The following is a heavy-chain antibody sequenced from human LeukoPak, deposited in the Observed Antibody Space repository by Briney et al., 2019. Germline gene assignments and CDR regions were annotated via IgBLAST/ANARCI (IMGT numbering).Heavy chain of an antibody. Sequence: GGSLRLSCAASGFTFSSYSMNWVRQAPGKGLEWVSSISSSSSYIYYADSVKGRFTISRDNAKNSLYLQMNSLRAEDTAVYYCARADSSGYSLAFDIWGQGTMVTVSS. CDR1: GFTFSSYS. J-gene: IGHJ3*02. V-gene: IGHV3-21*01. CDR2: ISSSSSYI. D-gene: IGHD3-22*01. CDR3: ARADSSGYSLAFDI.